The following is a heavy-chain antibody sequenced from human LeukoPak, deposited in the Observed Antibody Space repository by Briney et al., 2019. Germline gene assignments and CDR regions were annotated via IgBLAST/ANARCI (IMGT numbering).Heavy chain of an antibody. CDR1: GYTFTSYG. V-gene: IGHV1-69*13. CDR2: IIPIFGTA. D-gene: IGHD2-2*01. Sequence: ASVKVSCKASGYTFTSYGISWVRQAPGQGLEWMGGIIPIFGTANYAQKFQGRVTITADESTSTVYMELSSLRSEDTAVYYCASGWVVVVPAPYYYYMDVWGKGTTVTVSS. J-gene: IGHJ6*03. CDR3: ASGWVVVVPAPYYYYMDV.